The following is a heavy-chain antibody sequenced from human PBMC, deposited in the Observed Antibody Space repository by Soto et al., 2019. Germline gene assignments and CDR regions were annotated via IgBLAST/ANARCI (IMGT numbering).Heavy chain of an antibody. CDR3: AGFCSTTSCPGGYWFAP. CDR2: IKPDGSDK. D-gene: IGHD2-2*01. Sequence: EVPLVESGGGLVQPGGSLRLSCAASGFTFSSYWMSWVRQAPGKGLEWVANIKPDGSDKYYVDSVKGRFTISRDNAKNSVYLQMNSLRAEDTAVYYCAGFCSTTSCPGGYWFAPRGQGTLVPVSS. V-gene: IGHV3-7*01. CDR1: GFTFSSYW. J-gene: IGHJ5*02.